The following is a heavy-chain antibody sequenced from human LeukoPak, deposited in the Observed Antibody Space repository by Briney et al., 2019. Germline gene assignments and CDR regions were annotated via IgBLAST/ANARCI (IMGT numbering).Heavy chain of an antibody. D-gene: IGHD6-6*01. CDR3: ARWISSSPFYYFDY. CDR1: GYTFTNYW. V-gene: IGHV5-51*07. J-gene: IGHJ4*02. CDR2: IYPGDSDT. Sequence: PGESLKISCKGSGYTFTNYWITWVHQMPGKGLEWMGIIYPGDSDTRYSPSFQGQVTISADKSISTAYLQWSSLKASDTAMYYCARWISSSPFYYFDYWGQGTLVTVSS.